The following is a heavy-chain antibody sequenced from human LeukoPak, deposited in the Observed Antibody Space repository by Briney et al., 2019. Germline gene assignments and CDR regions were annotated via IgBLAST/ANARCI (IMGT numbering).Heavy chain of an antibody. CDR2: IYPGDSDT. CDR1: GYSFTSYW. D-gene: IGHD2-15*01. CDR3: ARRGTLYCSGGSCYYYYFDY. Sequence: GESLKISCKGSGYSFTSYWIGWVRQMPGKGLEWMGIIYPGDSDTRYGPSFQGQVTISADKSISTAYLQWSSLKASDTAMYYCARRGTLYCSGGSCYYYYFDYWGQGTLVTVSS. J-gene: IGHJ4*02. V-gene: IGHV5-51*01.